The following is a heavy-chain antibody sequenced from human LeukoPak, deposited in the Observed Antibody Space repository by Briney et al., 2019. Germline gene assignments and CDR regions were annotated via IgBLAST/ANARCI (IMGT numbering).Heavy chain of an antibody. CDR2: ISYDGRNI. D-gene: IGHD2-15*01. V-gene: IGHV3-30*18. J-gene: IGHJ6*04. Sequence: GGSLRLSCAASGFTFSSYGMHWVRQAPGKGLEWVTVISYDGRNIYYADSVKGRFTISRDNSKNTLYLQMNSLRAEDTAVYYCAKAFGYCSGGSCYYYYYGMDVWGKGTTATVSS. CDR1: GFTFSSYG. CDR3: AKAFGYCSGGSCYYYYYGMDV.